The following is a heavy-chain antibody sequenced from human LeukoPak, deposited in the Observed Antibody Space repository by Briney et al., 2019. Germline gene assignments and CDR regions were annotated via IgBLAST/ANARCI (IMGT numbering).Heavy chain of an antibody. CDR2: INPNSGGS. CDR1: GYTFTDYY. V-gene: IGHV1-2*02. CDR3: AKESGVPSVIAC. D-gene: IGHD3-16*02. J-gene: IGHJ4*02. Sequence: GASVKVSCKASGYTFTDYYMHWVRQAPGQGLEWMGWINPNSGGSTYTQNFQGRVTMTRDTSISTAYMELSNLRSDDTAIYYCAKESGVPSVIACWGQGTLVTVSS.